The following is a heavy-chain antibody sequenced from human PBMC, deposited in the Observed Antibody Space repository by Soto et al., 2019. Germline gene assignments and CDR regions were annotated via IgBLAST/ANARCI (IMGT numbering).Heavy chain of an antibody. CDR1: GFSFSNYE. J-gene: IGHJ4*02. V-gene: IGHV3-48*03. D-gene: IGHD6-13*01. CDR3: ARDRAAGGY. CDR2: ISSGGDTI. Sequence: GSLRLSCAASGFSFSNYEMNWVRQAPGKGLEWVAYISSGGDTIHYADSVRGRFTVSRDNARNSLSLQMNTLRVEDTALYYCARDRAAGGYWGQGTLVTSPQ.